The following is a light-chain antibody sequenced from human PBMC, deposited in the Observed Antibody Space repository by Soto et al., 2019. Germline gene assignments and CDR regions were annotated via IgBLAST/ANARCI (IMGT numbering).Light chain of an antibody. Sequence: IVMTQSPATLSVSPGERATLSCRASQSVRSNLAWYQQKPGQAPRLLLYGASTRATGIPARFSGSGSGTEFTLAISGLQSEDFAVYYCQQYYNWPRTFGQGTKVEIK. J-gene: IGKJ1*01. V-gene: IGKV3-15*01. CDR1: QSVRSN. CDR3: QQYYNWPRT. CDR2: GAS.